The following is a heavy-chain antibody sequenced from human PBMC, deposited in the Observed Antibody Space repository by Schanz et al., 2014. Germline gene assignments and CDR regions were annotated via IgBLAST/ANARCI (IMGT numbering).Heavy chain of an antibody. CDR2: INPNSGGT. V-gene: IGHV1-2*06. CDR1: GYTFTDYY. Sequence: QVQLVQSGAEVKKLGASVKVSCKASGYTFTDYYMHWVRQAPGQGLEWMGRINPNSGGTNYAQKFQGRVTMTRDTSISTAYMEMSRLISDDTAVYYCAREMLDIVATMDDDAFDIWGPGTQVTVSS. CDR3: AREMLDIVATMDDDAFDI. J-gene: IGHJ4*02. D-gene: IGHD5-12*01.